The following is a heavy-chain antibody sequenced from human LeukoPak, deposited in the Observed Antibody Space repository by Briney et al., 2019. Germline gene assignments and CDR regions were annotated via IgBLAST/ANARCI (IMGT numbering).Heavy chain of an antibody. Sequence: EGSLRLSCSASGTAFRTYAMHWVRQPPGKGLYYVSAISINGGSTYYADSVRGRFTISRDNSKNTLYLQMSSLRPDDTAVYYCVRTYDENPLGWFDPWGQGTLVTVSS. V-gene: IGHV3-64D*06. D-gene: IGHD5-12*01. CDR2: ISINGGST. CDR1: GTAFRTYA. J-gene: IGHJ5*02. CDR3: VRTYDENPLGWFDP.